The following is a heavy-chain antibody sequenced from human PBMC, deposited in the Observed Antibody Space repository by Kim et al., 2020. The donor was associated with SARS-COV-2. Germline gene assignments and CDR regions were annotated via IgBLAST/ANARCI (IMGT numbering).Heavy chain of an antibody. V-gene: IGHV1-3*01. J-gene: IGHJ6*02. CDR1: GYTFTTYS. D-gene: IGHD6-25*01. Sequence: ASLKVSCKPSGYTFTTYSIHWVRQAPGQSLEWMAWINAGNGYTGYSQKLQDRVTLTRDTFASTVYMELSSLMSEDTAVYYCARRGSGHGLDVWGQGTTVTVSS. CDR3: ARRGSGHGLDV. CDR2: INAGNGYT.